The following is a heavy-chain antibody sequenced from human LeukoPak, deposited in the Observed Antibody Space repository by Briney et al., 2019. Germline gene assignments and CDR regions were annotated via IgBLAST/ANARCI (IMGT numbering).Heavy chain of an antibody. J-gene: IGHJ4*02. CDR1: GGSISSYY. D-gene: IGHD6-13*01. CDR2: IYYSGST. Sequence: SETLSLTCTVSGGSISSYYWSWIRQPPGKGLEWIGYIYYSGSTNYNPPLKSRVTISVDTSKNQFSLKLSSVTAADTAVYYCARGFSADNFDYWGQGTLVTVSS. CDR3: ARGFSADNFDY. V-gene: IGHV4-59*01.